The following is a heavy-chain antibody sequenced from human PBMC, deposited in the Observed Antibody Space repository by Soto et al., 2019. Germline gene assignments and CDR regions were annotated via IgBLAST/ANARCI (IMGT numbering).Heavy chain of an antibody. D-gene: IGHD3-10*01. CDR3: ARLQFGEGFDY. V-gene: IGHV4-30-2*01. Sequence: ASETLSLTCAVSGGSISGGGFSWSWIRQPPGKGLEWIGYILHTGGTQYNPSLKSRVSMSVDKSKNQFSLHLTSVTAADTAVYYCARLQFGEGFDYWGQGALVTVSS. CDR1: GGSISGGGFS. J-gene: IGHJ4*02. CDR2: ILHTGGT.